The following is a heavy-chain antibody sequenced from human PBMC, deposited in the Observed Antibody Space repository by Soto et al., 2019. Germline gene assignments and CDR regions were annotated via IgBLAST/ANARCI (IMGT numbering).Heavy chain of an antibody. CDR2: IPYDGSNK. D-gene: IGHD3-9*01. V-gene: IGHV3-30-3*01. J-gene: IGHJ4*02. CDR1: GFTFSSYA. CDR3: ARDKVEYYDILTAHPPVDY. Sequence: QVQLVESGGGVVQPGRSLRLSCAASGFTFSSYAMHWVRQAPGKGLEWVAVIPYDGSNKYYADSVKGRFTISRDNSKNTLYLQMNSLRAEDTAVYYCARDKVEYYDILTAHPPVDYWGQGTLVTVSS.